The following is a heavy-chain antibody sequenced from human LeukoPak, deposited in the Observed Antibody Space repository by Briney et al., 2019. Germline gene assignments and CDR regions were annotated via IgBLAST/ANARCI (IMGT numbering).Heavy chain of an antibody. D-gene: IGHD6-19*01. Sequence: SQTLSLTCAISGDSVSSKSAAWNWIRQSPSRGLEWLGRTYYRSKWSSGYAESVKSRITINPDTSKNQFSLKLSSVTAADTAVYYCARGGGYSSGWYLSWFDPWGQGTLVTVSS. CDR3: ARGGGYSSGWYLSWFDP. V-gene: IGHV6-1*01. CDR1: GDSVSSKSAA. J-gene: IGHJ5*02. CDR2: TYYRSKWSS.